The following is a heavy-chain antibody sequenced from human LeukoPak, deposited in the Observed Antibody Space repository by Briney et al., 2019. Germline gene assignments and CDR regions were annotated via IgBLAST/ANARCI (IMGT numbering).Heavy chain of an antibody. Sequence: PGGSLRLSCAASGFTFSDYWMSWVRQAPGKGLEWVANIKHDGSEKYYVDSVKGRFTISRDNAKNSLYLQMNSLRAEDTAVYYCARGPRGYSYAWGYWGQGTLVTVSS. J-gene: IGHJ4*02. V-gene: IGHV3-7*05. D-gene: IGHD5-18*01. CDR1: GFTFSDYW. CDR2: IKHDGSEK. CDR3: ARGPRGYSYAWGY.